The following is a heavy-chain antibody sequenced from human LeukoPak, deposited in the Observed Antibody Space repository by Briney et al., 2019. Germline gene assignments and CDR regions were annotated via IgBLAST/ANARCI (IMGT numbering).Heavy chain of an antibody. D-gene: IGHD6-13*01. Sequence: ASVKVSCKASGYTFTSYDINWVRQATGQGLEWMGWMNPNSGNTNYAQKLQGRVTMTTDTSTSTAYMELRSLRSDDTAVYYCAYSSSWPTYFDYWGQGTLVTVSS. V-gene: IGHV1-18*01. CDR2: MNPNSGNT. CDR1: GYTFTSYD. J-gene: IGHJ4*02. CDR3: AYSSSWPTYFDY.